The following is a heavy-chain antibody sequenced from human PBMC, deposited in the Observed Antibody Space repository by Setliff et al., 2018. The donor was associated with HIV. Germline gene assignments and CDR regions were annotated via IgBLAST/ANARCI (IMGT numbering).Heavy chain of an antibody. CDR2: IYHGGGT. V-gene: IGHV4-4*02. CDR1: GLTFNRYW. D-gene: IGHD3-3*01. CDR3: ARRSGYYSPWEY. Sequence: PSQTLSLSCVASGLTFNRYWMSWVRQPPGKGLEWIGEIYHGGGTNYNPSLKSRVTMSVDKSKNQCSLKLSSVTAADTAVYYCARRSGYYSPWEYWGQGTLVTVSS. J-gene: IGHJ4*02.